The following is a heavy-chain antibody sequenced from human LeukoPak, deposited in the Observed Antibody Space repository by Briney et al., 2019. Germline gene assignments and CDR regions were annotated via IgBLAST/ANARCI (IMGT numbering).Heavy chain of an antibody. CDR1: GYTFTGYY. CDR2: INPNSGGT. CDR3: ARALRFISLAERFDI. D-gene: IGHD2-21*01. J-gene: IGHJ3*02. V-gene: IGHV1-2*02. Sequence: GASVKVSCKASGYTFTGYYMHWVRQAPGQGLEWMGWINPNSGGTNYAQKFQGRVTMTRDTSISTAYMELSRLRSDDTAVYYCARALRFISLAERFDIWGQGTMVTVSS.